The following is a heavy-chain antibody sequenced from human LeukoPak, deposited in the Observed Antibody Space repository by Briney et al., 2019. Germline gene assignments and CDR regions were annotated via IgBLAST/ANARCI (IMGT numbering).Heavy chain of an antibody. CDR1: GFTVSSNY. D-gene: IGHD3-22*01. CDR3: AKAISGYYSGIDY. CDR2: ISWNSGSI. V-gene: IGHV3-9*03. Sequence: PGGSLRLSCAASGFTVSSNYMSWVRQAPGKGLEWVSGISWNSGSIGYADSVKGRFTISRDNAKNSLYLQMNSLRAEDMALYYCAKAISGYYSGIDYWGQGTLVTVSS. J-gene: IGHJ4*02.